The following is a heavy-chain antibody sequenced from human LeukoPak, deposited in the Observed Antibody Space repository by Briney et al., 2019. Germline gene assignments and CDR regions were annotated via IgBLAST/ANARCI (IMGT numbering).Heavy chain of an antibody. D-gene: IGHD7-27*01. Sequence: GSLRLSCAASGFTVSSNYMSWVRQAPGKGLEWVSVIYSGGSTYYADSVKGRFTISRDNSKNTLYLQMNSLRAEDTAVYYCARDQKLTGDAFDIWGQGTMVTVSS. CDR2: IYSGGST. V-gene: IGHV3-53*01. CDR3: ARDQKLTGDAFDI. CDR1: GFTVSSNY. J-gene: IGHJ3*02.